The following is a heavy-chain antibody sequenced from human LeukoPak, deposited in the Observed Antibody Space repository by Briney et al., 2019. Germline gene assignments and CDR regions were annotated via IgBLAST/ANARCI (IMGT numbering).Heavy chain of an antibody. CDR3: ARWAVAPRDFDY. Sequence: SETLSLTCTVSGGSISSSSNYWGWIRQSPGKGLEWIGSMYYSESTYYNPSLKSRVTISVDTSKNQFSLKLSSVTAADTAVYYCARWAVAPRDFDYSGEGTLVTVSS. V-gene: IGHV4-39*01. CDR1: GGSISSSSNY. CDR2: MYYSEST. J-gene: IGHJ4*02. D-gene: IGHD6-19*01.